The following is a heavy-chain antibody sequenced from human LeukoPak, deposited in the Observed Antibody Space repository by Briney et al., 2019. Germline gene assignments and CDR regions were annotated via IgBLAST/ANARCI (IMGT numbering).Heavy chain of an antibody. Sequence: SQTLSLTCAISGDSVSSNSAVWNWIRQSPSRGLGWLGMTYYRSRWYNDYAVSVKSRISVNPDTSKNQFSLQLNSVTPEDTAVYYCTRGGAAAGFDFWGQGTLVTVSS. CDR1: GDSVSSNSAV. CDR2: TYYRSRWYN. J-gene: IGHJ4*02. V-gene: IGHV6-1*01. D-gene: IGHD6-13*01. CDR3: TRGGAAAGFDF.